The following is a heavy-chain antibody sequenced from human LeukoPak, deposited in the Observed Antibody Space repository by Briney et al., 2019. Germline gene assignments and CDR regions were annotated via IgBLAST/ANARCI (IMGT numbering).Heavy chain of an antibody. J-gene: IGHJ4*02. Sequence: GASVKVSCKASGYTFTGYYMHWVRQAPGQGLEWMGWINPNSGGTNYAQKFQGRVTMTRDTPISTAYMELSRLRSDDTAVYYCARAKSPRITIFGVVITPYYFDYWGQGTLVTVSS. CDR3: ARAKSPRITIFGVVITPYYFDY. V-gene: IGHV1-2*02. CDR1: GYTFTGYY. CDR2: INPNSGGT. D-gene: IGHD3-3*01.